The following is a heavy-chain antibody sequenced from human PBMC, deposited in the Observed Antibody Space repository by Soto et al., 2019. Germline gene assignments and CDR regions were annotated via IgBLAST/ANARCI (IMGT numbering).Heavy chain of an antibody. D-gene: IGHD3-3*01. J-gene: IGHJ4*02. CDR1: GGSISSYY. Sequence: PSETLSLTCTVSGGSISSYYWSWIRQPPGKXLEWIGYIYYSGSTNYNPSLKSRVTISVDTSKNQFSLKLSSVTAADTAVYCCARTRYDFWSGYQRAYYFDYWGQGTLVTVSS. V-gene: IGHV4-59*01. CDR2: IYYSGST. CDR3: ARTRYDFWSGYQRAYYFDY.